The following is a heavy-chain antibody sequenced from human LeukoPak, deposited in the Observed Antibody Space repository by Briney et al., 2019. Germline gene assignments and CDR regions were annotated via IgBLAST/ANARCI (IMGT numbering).Heavy chain of an antibody. CDR1: GFTFSSYD. J-gene: IGHJ4*02. Sequence: GGSLRLSCAASGFTFSSYDMNWVRQAPGKGLEWVSYISSSGSTIYYADSVKGRFTISRDNAKNSLYLQMNSLRAEDTAVYYCARGLIDYFDYWGQGTLVTVSS. V-gene: IGHV3-48*03. D-gene: IGHD3-22*01. CDR3: ARGLIDYFDY. CDR2: ISSSGSTI.